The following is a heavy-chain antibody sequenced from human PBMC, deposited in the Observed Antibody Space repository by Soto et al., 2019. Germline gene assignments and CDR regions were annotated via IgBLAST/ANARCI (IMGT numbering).Heavy chain of an antibody. V-gene: IGHV3-23*01. Sequence: GGSLRLSCAASGFTFDDYAMHWVRQAPGKGLEWVSLIGESGASTYYADSVKGRFTISRDNSGNTLFLEMYSLRAEDTTVYYCARYIPGVRYYGMDVWGQGTTVTVSS. CDR2: IGESGAST. J-gene: IGHJ6*02. CDR1: GFTFDDYA. D-gene: IGHD2-2*01. CDR3: ARYIPGVRYYGMDV.